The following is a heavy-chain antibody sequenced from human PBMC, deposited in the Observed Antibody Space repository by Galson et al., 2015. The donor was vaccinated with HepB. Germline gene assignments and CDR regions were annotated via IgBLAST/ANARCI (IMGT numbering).Heavy chain of an antibody. D-gene: IGHD1-1*01. Sequence: SLRLSCAASGFTFSSYGMHWVRQAPGKGLEWVAVISYDGSNKYYADSVKGRFTISRDNSKNTLYLQMNSLRAEDTAVYYCAKDQKYPFERAPNDYWGQGTLVTVSS. CDR2: ISYDGSNK. CDR3: AKDQKYPFERAPNDY. CDR1: GFTFSSYG. V-gene: IGHV3-30*18. J-gene: IGHJ4*02.